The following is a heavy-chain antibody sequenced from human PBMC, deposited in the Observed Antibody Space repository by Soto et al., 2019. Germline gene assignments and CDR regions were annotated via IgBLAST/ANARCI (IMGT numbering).Heavy chain of an antibody. Sequence: QITLKESGPTLVKPTQTLTLTCTFSGFSLSTSGVGVGWIRQPPGKALEWLALIYWDDDKRYSPSLKSRLTITKDTTKNQVVLTMTNMDPVDTATYYGAHSLISWVVPAAVGWFDPWGQGTLVTVSS. CDR2: IYWDDDK. J-gene: IGHJ5*02. D-gene: IGHD2-2*01. CDR1: GFSLSTSGVG. CDR3: AHSLISWVVPAAVGWFDP. V-gene: IGHV2-5*02.